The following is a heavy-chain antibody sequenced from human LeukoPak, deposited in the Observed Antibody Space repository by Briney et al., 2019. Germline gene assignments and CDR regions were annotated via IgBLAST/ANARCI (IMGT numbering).Heavy chain of an antibody. Sequence: GGSLRLSCAASGFTVNTNYMTWVRQAPGKGLEWVSVIYSGGNTYYADSVKGRFTISRDNSKNTLYLQMNSLRAEDTAVYYCAREVNYDRTIDYWGQGTLVTVSS. CDR3: AREVNYDRTIDY. V-gene: IGHV3-66*01. CDR2: IYSGGNT. D-gene: IGHD3-22*01. CDR1: GFTVNTNY. J-gene: IGHJ4*02.